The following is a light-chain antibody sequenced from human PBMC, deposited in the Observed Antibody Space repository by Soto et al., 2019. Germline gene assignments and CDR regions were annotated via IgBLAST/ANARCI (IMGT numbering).Light chain of an antibody. CDR1: HDIRSD. CDR2: AAS. CDR3: LQDYTYPRT. V-gene: IGKV1-6*01. Sequence: ATQMTQSPSSLSASVGDRVTITCRASHDIRSDLAWYQKKSGKAPKLLIYAASSLQSGVPSRFSGSGSGSYFTLTISSQQPEDFATYYCLQDYTYPRTFGQGTSVEI. J-gene: IGKJ1*01.